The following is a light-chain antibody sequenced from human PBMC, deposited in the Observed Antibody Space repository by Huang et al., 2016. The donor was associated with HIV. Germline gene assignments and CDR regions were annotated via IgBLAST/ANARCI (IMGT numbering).Light chain of an antibody. CDR3: QQSYSTPRT. CDR2: AAT. V-gene: IGKV1-39*01. CDR1: QTISTY. Sequence: DIQMTQSPSSLSASVGDRVTITCRASQTISTYLSWYQQKPGRAPKLVIYAATTLQSGVPSRFSGSGSGTDFTLTISSLQPEDFATYYCQQSYSTPRTFDQGTKVEI. J-gene: IGKJ1*01.